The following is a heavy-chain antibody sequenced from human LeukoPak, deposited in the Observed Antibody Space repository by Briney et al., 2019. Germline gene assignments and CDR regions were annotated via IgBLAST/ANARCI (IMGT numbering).Heavy chain of an antibody. CDR3: ARHTYDSSAELDN. CDR1: GGSISSSSYY. J-gene: IGHJ4*02. CDR2: IYYSGST. V-gene: IGHV4-39*01. D-gene: IGHD3-22*01. Sequence: SETLSLTCTVTGGSISSSSYYWGWIRQPPGNGLEWIGSIYYSGSTYYNPSLKSRVTISVDTSKNQFSLKLSSVTAAYTAVYYCARHTYDSSAELDNWGQGTLVTVS.